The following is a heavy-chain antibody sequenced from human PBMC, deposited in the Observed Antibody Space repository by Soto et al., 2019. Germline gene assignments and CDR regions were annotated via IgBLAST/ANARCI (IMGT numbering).Heavy chain of an antibody. CDR3: ARDPGYSSGWYYFDY. CDR2: INPNSGGT. V-gene: IGHV1-2*04. D-gene: IGHD6-19*01. J-gene: IGHJ4*02. Sequence: ASVTVSCKASGYTFTGYYMHWVRQAPGQGLEWMGWINPNSGGTNYAQKFQGWVTMTRDTSISTAYMELSRLRSDDTAVYYCARDPGYSSGWYYFDYWGQGTLVTVSS. CDR1: GYTFTGYY.